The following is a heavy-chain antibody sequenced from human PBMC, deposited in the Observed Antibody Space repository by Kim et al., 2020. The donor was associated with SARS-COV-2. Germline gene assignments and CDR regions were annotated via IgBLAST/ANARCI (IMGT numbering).Heavy chain of an antibody. CDR3: ARLYSGYGKGFDY. CDR1: GGSISSSSYY. V-gene: IGHV4-39*01. CDR2: IYYSGST. Sequence: SETLSLTCTVSGGSISSSSYYWGWIRQPPGKGLEWIGSIYYSGSTYYNPSLKSRVTISVDTSKNQFSLKLSSVTAADTAVYYCARLYSGYGKGFDYWGQGTLVTVSS. D-gene: IGHD5-12*01. J-gene: IGHJ4*02.